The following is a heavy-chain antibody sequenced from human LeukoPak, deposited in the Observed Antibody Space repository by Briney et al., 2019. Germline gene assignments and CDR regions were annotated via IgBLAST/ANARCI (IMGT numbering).Heavy chain of an antibody. J-gene: IGHJ6*02. CDR3: ARAPGYCSSTSCYTFPNYYYCMDV. CDR1: GYSFTSYW. Sequence: KDGESLKISCKGSGYSFTSYWIGWVRQMPGKGLEWMGIIYPGDSDTRYSPSFQGQVTISADKSISTAYLQWSSLKASDTAMYYCARAPGYCSSTSCYTFPNYYYCMDVWGQGTTVTVSS. D-gene: IGHD2-2*02. CDR2: IYPGDSDT. V-gene: IGHV5-51*01.